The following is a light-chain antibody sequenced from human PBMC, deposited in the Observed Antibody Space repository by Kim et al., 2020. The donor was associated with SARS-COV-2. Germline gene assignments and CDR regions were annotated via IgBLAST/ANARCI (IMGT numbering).Light chain of an antibody. CDR1: QSISSD. Sequence: DIQMTQSPSSLSASVGDRVTITCRASQSISSDLSWFQQKPGKVPKLLIYAASSLQSGVPSRFSGSGSGTDFTLTISSLQPEDFATYYGQQSHSTPLTFGGGTKVDIK. CDR2: AAS. J-gene: IGKJ4*01. CDR3: QQSHSTPLT. V-gene: IGKV1-39*01.